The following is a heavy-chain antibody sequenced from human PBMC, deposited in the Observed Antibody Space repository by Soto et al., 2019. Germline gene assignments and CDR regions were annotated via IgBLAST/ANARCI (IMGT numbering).Heavy chain of an antibody. Sequence: PGGSLRLSCAASGFTFSSYEMNWVRQAPGTGLEWVSYISSSVSTIYYADSVKGRFTISRDNAKNSLYLQMNSLRAEDTAVYYCPRSYCGGDCYLSDSSGQGTMVTVAS. V-gene: IGHV3-48*03. D-gene: IGHD2-21*02. CDR3: PRSYCGGDCYLSDS. J-gene: IGHJ4*02. CDR2: ISSSVSTI. CDR1: GFTFSSYE.